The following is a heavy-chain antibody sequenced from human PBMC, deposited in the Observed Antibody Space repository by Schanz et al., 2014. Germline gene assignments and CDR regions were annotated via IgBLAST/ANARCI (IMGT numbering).Heavy chain of an antibody. Sequence: EVQLVESGGGLVQPGGSLRLTCAASGFTFSIHYMSWVRQAPGKGLECVSILYIRSTYYADSVKGRFTISRDNSKNTVYLQMNSLRAEDTAVYYCSSSPLLTKTNGLWGQGTLVTVSS. D-gene: IGHD2-8*01. CDR2: LYIRST. CDR3: SSSPLLTKTNGL. J-gene: IGHJ4*02. V-gene: IGHV3-66*01. CDR1: GFTFSIHY.